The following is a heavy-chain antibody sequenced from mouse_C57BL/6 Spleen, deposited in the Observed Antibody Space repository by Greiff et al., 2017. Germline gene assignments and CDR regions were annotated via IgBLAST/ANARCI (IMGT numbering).Heavy chain of an antibody. J-gene: IGHJ2*01. CDR3: ARGLYFDY. CDR1: GYTFTSYW. CDR2: IDPSDSYT. Sequence: QVQLQQPGAELVKPGASVKLSCKASGYTFTSYWMQWVKQRPGQGLEWIGEIDPSDSYTNYNQKFKGKATLTVDTSSSTAYMQRSSLTSEDSAVYYCARGLYFDYWGQGTTLTVSS. V-gene: IGHV1-50*01.